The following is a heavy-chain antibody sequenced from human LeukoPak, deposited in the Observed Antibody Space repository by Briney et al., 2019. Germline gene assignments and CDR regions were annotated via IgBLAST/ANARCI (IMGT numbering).Heavy chain of an antibody. J-gene: IGHJ4*02. V-gene: IGHV4-59*08. Sequence: SETLSLTCTVSGGSISSYYWSWIRQPPGKGLEWIGYIYYSGGTNYNPSLKSRVTISVDTSRNQFSLKLSSVTAADTAVYYCARLKNWGGIQPYDYWGQGTLVTVSS. CDR2: IYYSGGT. CDR1: GGSISSYY. D-gene: IGHD5-18*01. CDR3: ARLKNWGGIQPYDY.